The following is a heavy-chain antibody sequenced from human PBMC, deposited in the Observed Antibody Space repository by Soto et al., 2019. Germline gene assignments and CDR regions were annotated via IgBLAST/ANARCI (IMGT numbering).Heavy chain of an antibody. CDR2: ISWNSDVI. Sequence: EVQLVESGGGLVQPGRSLRLSCAASGFTFDGYAMQWVRQAPGKGLEWVSRISWNSDVITYADSVKGRFTISRDNVKNSLYLQMNGLRAEDTAFYYCARDYWGSLDYWGQGTLVTVSS. CDR1: GFTFDGYA. V-gene: IGHV3-9*01. D-gene: IGHD7-27*01. CDR3: ARDYWGSLDY. J-gene: IGHJ4*02.